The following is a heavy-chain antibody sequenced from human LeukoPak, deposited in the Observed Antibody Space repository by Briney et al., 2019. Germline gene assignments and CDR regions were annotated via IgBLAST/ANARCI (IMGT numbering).Heavy chain of an antibody. CDR2: IYSGGST. D-gene: IGHD1-7*01. Sequence: GGSLRLSCAASGFTVSSNYMSWVRQAPGKGLEWVSVIYSGGSTCYADSVKGRFTISRDNSKNTLYLQMNSLRAEDTAVYYCARELSNWFDPWGQGTLVTVSS. CDR3: ARELSNWFDP. V-gene: IGHV3-66*02. J-gene: IGHJ5*02. CDR1: GFTVSSNY.